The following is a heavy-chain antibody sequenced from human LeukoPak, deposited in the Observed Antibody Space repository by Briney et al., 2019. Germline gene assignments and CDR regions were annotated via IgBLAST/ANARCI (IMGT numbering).Heavy chain of an antibody. CDR1: GYTFTGYY. CDR3: ARDDELERRVTNYYYYGMDV. Sequence: ASVKVSCKASGYTFTGYYMHWVRQAPGQGLEWMGWINPNSGGTNYAQKFQGRVTMTRDTSISTAYMELSRLRSDDTAVYYCARDDELERRVTNYYYYGMDVWGQGTTVTVSS. V-gene: IGHV1-2*02. CDR2: INPNSGGT. J-gene: IGHJ6*02. D-gene: IGHD1-1*01.